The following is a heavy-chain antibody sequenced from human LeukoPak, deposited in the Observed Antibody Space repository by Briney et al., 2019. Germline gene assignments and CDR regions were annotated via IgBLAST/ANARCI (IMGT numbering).Heavy chain of an antibody. D-gene: IGHD3-10*01. CDR2: ISAYNGNT. Sequence: ASVKVSCKASGYTFTSYGISWVRQAPGQGLEWMGWISAYNGNTNYAQKLQGRVTMTTDTSTSTAYMELRSLRSVDTAVYYCARGGRGIRGVPKSYNWFDPWGQGTLVTVSS. CDR1: GYTFTSYG. CDR3: ARGGRGIRGVPKSYNWFDP. J-gene: IGHJ5*02. V-gene: IGHV1-18*01.